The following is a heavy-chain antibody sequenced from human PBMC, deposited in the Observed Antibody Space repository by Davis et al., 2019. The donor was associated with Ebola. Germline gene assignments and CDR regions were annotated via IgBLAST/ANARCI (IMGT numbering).Heavy chain of an antibody. V-gene: IGHV1-2*02. CDR2: INPNSGGT. Sequence: ASVKVSCKASGYTFTGYYMHWVRQAPGQGLEWMGWINPNSGGTNYAQKFQGRVTMTRDTSISTAYMELSRPGSDDTAVYYCARVERSTRGGWFDPWGQGTLVTVSS. D-gene: IGHD2-2*01. CDR1: GYTFTGYY. CDR3: ARVERSTRGGWFDP. J-gene: IGHJ5*02.